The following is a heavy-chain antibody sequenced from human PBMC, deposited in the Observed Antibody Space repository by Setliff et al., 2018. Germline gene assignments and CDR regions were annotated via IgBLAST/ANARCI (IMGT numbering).Heavy chain of an antibody. Sequence: LGGSLRLSCAASGFTFSSDPMNWVRQAPGKGLEWVGFIRSKAYGGTTEYAASVKGRFTISRDDSKSIAYLQMNSLKTEDTAVYYCTRGADYYDSSGYYFVYWGQGTLVTVPQ. J-gene: IGHJ4*02. D-gene: IGHD3-22*01. CDR3: TRGADYYDSSGYYFVY. CDR2: IRSKAYGGTT. CDR1: GFTFSSDP. V-gene: IGHV3-49*04.